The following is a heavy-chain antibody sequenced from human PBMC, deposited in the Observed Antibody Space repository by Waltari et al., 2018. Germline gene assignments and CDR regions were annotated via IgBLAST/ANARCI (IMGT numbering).Heavy chain of an antibody. Sequence: QVQLQQWGAGLLKPSETLSLTCTVSGGSISSYYWSWIRQPPGKGLEWIGYIYYSGSTNYNPSLKSRVTISVDTSKNQFSLKLSSVTAADTAVYYCARDPLRAYGSGSPYDAFDIWGQGTMVTVSS. CDR3: ARDPLRAYGSGSPYDAFDI. D-gene: IGHD3-10*01. CDR2: IYYSGST. J-gene: IGHJ3*02. V-gene: IGHV4-59*01. CDR1: GGSISSYY.